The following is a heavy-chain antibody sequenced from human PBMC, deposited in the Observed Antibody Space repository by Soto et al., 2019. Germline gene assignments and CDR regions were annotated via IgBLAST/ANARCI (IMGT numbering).Heavy chain of an antibody. CDR1: GYTLTELS. Sequence: ASVKVSCKVSGYTLTELSMHWVRQAPGKGLEWMGGFDPEDGETIYAQKFQGRVTMTENTSTDTAYMELSSLRSEDTAVYYCATFAYPTDSGGRNNWFDPWGQGTLVIVSS. D-gene: IGHD2-15*01. V-gene: IGHV1-24*01. CDR3: ATFAYPTDSGGRNNWFDP. J-gene: IGHJ5*02. CDR2: FDPEDGET.